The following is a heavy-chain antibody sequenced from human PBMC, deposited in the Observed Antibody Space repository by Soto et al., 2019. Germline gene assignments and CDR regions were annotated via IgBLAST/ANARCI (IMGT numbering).Heavy chain of an antibody. CDR3: ARDTLVSASYYYYGMDV. V-gene: IGHV1-69*01. J-gene: IGHJ6*02. Sequence: QVQLVQSGAEVKKPGSSVKVSCKASGGTFSSYAISWVRQAPGQGLEWMGGIIPIFGTANYAQKFQGRVTITADESPSTAYRELSSLRSEDTAVYYCARDTLVSASYYYYGMDVWGQGTTVTDSS. CDR1: GGTFSSYA. CDR2: IIPIFGTA. D-gene: IGHD1-26*01.